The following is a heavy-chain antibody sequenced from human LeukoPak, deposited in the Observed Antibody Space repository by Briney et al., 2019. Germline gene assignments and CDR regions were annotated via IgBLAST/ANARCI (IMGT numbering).Heavy chain of an antibody. CDR1: GGSFSGYY. CDR3: ARYYDILTGYDY. Sequence: SETLSLTCAVYGGSFSGYYWSWIRQPPGKGLEWIGEINHSGSTNYNPSLKSRVTISVDTSKNQFSLKLSSVTAADTAVYYCARYYDILTGYDYWGHGTLVTVSS. D-gene: IGHD3-9*01. CDR2: INHSGST. V-gene: IGHV4-34*01. J-gene: IGHJ4*01.